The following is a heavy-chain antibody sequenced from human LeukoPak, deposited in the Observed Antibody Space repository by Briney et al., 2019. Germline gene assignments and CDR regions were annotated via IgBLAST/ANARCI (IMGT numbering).Heavy chain of an antibody. CDR3: ARGRGIAVTTFRYYYYMDV. D-gene: IGHD4-17*01. CDR1: GDSMDTYY. Sequence: SETLSLTCTVSGDSMDTYYWSWIRQPPGKGLEWIGFIYYSGSTNYNPSLKRRVTISVDTSKNQFSLKLTSVTAADTALYYCARGRGIAVTTFRYYYYMDVWDKGTTVTVSS. CDR2: IYYSGST. V-gene: IGHV4-59*01. J-gene: IGHJ6*03.